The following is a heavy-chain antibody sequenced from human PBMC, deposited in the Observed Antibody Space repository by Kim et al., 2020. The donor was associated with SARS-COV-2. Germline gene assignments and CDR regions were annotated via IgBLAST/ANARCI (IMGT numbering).Heavy chain of an antibody. CDR3: AKSRAAGYDYGDYAYFQH. D-gene: IGHD4-17*01. CDR1: GFTFSSYA. CDR2: ISGSGGST. V-gene: IGHV3-23*01. J-gene: IGHJ1*01. Sequence: GGSLRLSCAASGFTFSSYAMSWVRQAPGKGLEWVSAISGSGGSTYYADSVKGRFTISRDNSKNTLYLQMNSLRAEDTAVYYCAKSRAAGYDYGDYAYFQHWGQGTLVTVSS.